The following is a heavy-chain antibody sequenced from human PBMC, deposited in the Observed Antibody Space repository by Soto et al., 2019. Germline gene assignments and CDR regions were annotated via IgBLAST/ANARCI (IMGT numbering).Heavy chain of an antibody. D-gene: IGHD2-2*02. CDR1: GYTFTDHY. CDR3: ARDLSIQSWKGFDP. CDR2: IHPNRGDT. J-gene: IGHJ5*02. V-gene: IGHV1-2*02. Sequence: QVQLVQSGAEVKEPGASVKVSCRTSGYTFTDHYINWVRQAPGQGPEYMGWIHPNRGDTKYTQRFQGRVNMTRDTSISTAYMELRRLTSDDTAVYYRARDLSIQSWKGFDPWGQGTLVTVSS.